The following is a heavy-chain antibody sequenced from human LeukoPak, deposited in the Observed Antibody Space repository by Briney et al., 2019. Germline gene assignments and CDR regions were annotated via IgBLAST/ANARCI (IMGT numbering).Heavy chain of an antibody. CDR1: GFTFSSYG. V-gene: IGHV3-30*18. Sequence: GGSLRLSCAASGFTFSSYGMHWVRQAPGKGLEWVAVISYDGSNKYYADSVKGRFTISRDNSKNTLYLQMNSLRAEDTAVYYCAKPTLGYCSSTSCLISYYYYMDVWGKGTTVTVSS. CDR3: AKPTLGYCSSTSCLISYYYYMDV. D-gene: IGHD2-2*01. CDR2: ISYDGSNK. J-gene: IGHJ6*03.